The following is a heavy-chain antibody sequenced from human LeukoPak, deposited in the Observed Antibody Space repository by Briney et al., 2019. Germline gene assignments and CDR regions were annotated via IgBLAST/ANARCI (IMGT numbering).Heavy chain of an antibody. CDR1: GYTFTGYY. CDR3: AREGGYDSSGYFSYMDV. CDR2: INPNSGGT. V-gene: IGHV1-2*02. Sequence: GASVKVSCKASGYTFTGYYMHWVRQAPGQGLEWMGWINPNSGGTNYAQKFQGRVTMTRDTSISTAYMELSRLRSDDTAVYYCAREGGYDSSGYFSYMDVWGKGTTVTVSS. J-gene: IGHJ6*03. D-gene: IGHD3-22*01.